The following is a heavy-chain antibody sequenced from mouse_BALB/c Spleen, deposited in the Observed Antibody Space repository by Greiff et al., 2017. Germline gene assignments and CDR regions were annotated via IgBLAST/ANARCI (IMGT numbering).Heavy chain of an antibody. CDR2: ISTYYGDA. CDR1: GYTFTDYA. J-gene: IGHJ2*01. CDR3: ARGGLKLVYFDY. V-gene: IGHV1S137*01. D-gene: IGHD1-3*01. Sequence: VQLQQSGAELVRPGVSVKISCKGSGYTFTDYAMHWVKQSHAKSLEWIGVISTYYGDASYNQKFKGKATMTVDKSSSTAYMELARLTSEDSAIYYCARGGLKLVYFDYWGQGTTLTVSS.